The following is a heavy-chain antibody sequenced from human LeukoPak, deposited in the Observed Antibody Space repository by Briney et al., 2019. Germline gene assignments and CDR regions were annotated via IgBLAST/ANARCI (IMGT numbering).Heavy chain of an antibody. CDR1: GGSISSTNW. J-gene: IGHJ3*01. CDR2: IYYSGST. V-gene: IGHV4-4*02. CDR3: ARVGAGAFDV. D-gene: IGHD4/OR15-4a*01. Sequence: SETLSLTCAVSGGSISSTNWWSCVRQPPGKGLEWIAYIYYSGSTNCNPSLKSRVTMSVDTSKNQFSLKLSSVTAADTAVYYCARVGAGAFDVWGQGTMVTVSS.